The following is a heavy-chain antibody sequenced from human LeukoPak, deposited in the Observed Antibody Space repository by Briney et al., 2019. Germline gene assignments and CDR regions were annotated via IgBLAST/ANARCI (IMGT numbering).Heavy chain of an antibody. V-gene: IGHV1-24*01. CDR2: FDPEDGET. J-gene: IGHJ4*02. D-gene: IGHD3-10*01. CDR3: ATVHRRPAYYYGSGAFDY. CDR1: GYTLTELS. Sequence: ASVKVSCKVSGYTLTELSMHWVRQAPGKGLEWMGGFDPEDGETIYAQKFQGRVNMTEDTSTDTAYMELSSLRSEDTAVYYCATVHRRPAYYYGSGAFDYWGQGTLVTVSS.